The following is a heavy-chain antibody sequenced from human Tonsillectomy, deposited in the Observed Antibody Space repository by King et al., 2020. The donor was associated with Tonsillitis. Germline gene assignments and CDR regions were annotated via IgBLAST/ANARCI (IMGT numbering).Heavy chain of an antibody. CDR2: VSHSGST. V-gene: IGHV4-34*01. CDR3: ARGKYDVWSGYPDYFDY. D-gene: IGHD3-3*01. J-gene: IGHJ4*03. CDR1: GGSFIDYF. Sequence: VQLQQWGAGLLKPSETLSLTCAVYGGSFIDYFWSWIRQPPGKGLEWIGVVSHSGSTNYNPSLKRRVSISVDASKNQFSLKLSSVTAADTAVYYCARGKYDVWSGYPDYFDYWGRGTLVTVSS.